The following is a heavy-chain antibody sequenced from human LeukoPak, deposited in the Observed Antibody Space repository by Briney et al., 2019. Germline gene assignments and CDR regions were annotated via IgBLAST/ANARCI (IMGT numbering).Heavy chain of an antibody. D-gene: IGHD3-22*01. V-gene: IGHV4-34*01. CDR2: INHSGST. J-gene: IGHJ4*02. CDR1: GGSFSGYY. Sequence: PSETLSLTCAVYGGSFSGYYWSWIRQPPGKGLEWIGEINHSGSTNYNPSLKSRVTISVDTSKNQFSLKLSSVTAADTAVYYCARDLYYYDSSGGQGYWGQGILVTVSS. CDR3: ARDLYYYDSSGGQGY.